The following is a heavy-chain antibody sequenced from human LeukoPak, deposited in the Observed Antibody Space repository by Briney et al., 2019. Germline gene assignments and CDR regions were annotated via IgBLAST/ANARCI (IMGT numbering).Heavy chain of an antibody. J-gene: IGHJ6*03. CDR3: ASGDRVVPAARAHYYYFVDV. D-gene: IGHD2-2*01. CDR1: GGSISSHY. CDR2: IYYSGST. V-gene: IGHV4-59*11. Sequence: SETLSLTCTVYGGSISSHYWSWIRQPPGKGLEWIGYIYYSGSTNYNPSLKSRVTISVDTSKNQFSLKLSSVTAADTAVYYCASGDRVVPAARAHYYYFVDVWGKGTTVTVCS.